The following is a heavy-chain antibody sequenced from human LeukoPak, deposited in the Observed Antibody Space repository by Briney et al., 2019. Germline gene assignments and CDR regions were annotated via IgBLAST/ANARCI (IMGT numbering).Heavy chain of an antibody. CDR3: ARDRGWFGELLDYFDY. Sequence: SETLSLTCTVSGGSISSRNYYWGWIRQPPGKRLEWIGSFYYSGSTYYNPSLKSRVTISVDTSKNQFSLKLSSVTAADTAVYYCARDRGWFGELLDYFDYWGQGTLVTVSS. D-gene: IGHD3-10*01. J-gene: IGHJ4*02. V-gene: IGHV4-39*07. CDR2: FYYSGST. CDR1: GGSISSRNYY.